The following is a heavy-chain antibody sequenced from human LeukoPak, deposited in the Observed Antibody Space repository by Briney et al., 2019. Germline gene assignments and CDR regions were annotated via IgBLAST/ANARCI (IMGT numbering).Heavy chain of an antibody. CDR2: MYYNGST. Sequence: SWIRQHPGKGLEWIGYMYYNGSTYYNPSLKSRVTISVDTSKNQFSLKLSSVTAADTAVYYCARGGWELPFDYWGQGTLVTVSS. D-gene: IGHD1-26*01. CDR3: ARGGWELPFDY. J-gene: IGHJ4*02. V-gene: IGHV4-30-4*06.